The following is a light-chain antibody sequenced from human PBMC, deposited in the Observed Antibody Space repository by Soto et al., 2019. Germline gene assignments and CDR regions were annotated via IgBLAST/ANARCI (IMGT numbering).Light chain of an antibody. CDR1: QGISNY. CDR3: QKYNSAPWT. Sequence: SPSSLSTSVGDRVTITCXAXQGISNYLAWYQQKPGKVPKLLIYAASTLQSGVPSRFSDSGSGTDFTLTISRLQPEDVATYYCQKYNSAPWTFGQGTKVEIK. V-gene: IGKV1-27*01. J-gene: IGKJ1*01. CDR2: AAS.